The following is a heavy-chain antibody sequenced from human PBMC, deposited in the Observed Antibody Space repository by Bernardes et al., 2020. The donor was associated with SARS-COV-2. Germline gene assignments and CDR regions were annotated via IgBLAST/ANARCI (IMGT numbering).Heavy chain of an antibody. CDR1: GGSISGYY. J-gene: IGHJ5*02. D-gene: IGHD4-17*01. CDR2: IYVSGST. CDR3: ARVGGDYGGPLDP. V-gene: IGHV4-4*07. Sequence: SETLSLTCTVSGGSISGYYWSWSRQPAGKGLQWIGRIYVSGSTDYNPSLKSRVTMSADTSKNHFSLKLSSVTAADTAIYYCARVGGDYGGPLDPWGQGILVTVSS.